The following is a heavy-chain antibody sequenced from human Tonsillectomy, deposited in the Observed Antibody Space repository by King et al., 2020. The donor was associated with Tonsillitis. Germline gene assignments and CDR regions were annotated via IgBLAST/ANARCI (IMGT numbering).Heavy chain of an antibody. Sequence: QLVQSGAEVKKPGESLKISCKGSGYSFTSYWIGWVRQMPGKGLEWMGKIYPDDSDTRYSPSFQGQVTISADKSISTAYLQWSSLKASDTAMYYCATGYCSGGSCFHDAFDIWGQGTMVTVSS. D-gene: IGHD2-15*01. J-gene: IGHJ3*02. CDR2: IYPDDSDT. V-gene: IGHV5-51*01. CDR1: GYSFTSYW. CDR3: ATGYCSGGSCFHDAFDI.